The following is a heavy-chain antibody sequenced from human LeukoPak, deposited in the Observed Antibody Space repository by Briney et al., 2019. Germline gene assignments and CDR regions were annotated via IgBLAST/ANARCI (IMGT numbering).Heavy chain of an antibody. CDR2: ISAYNGNT. J-gene: IGHJ6*02. CDR1: GYTFTSYG. CDR3: ARDRAYGDYDYYGMDV. D-gene: IGHD4-17*01. V-gene: IGHV1-18*01. Sequence: ASVKVSCKASGYTFTSYGISWVRQAPGQGLEWMGWISAYNGNTNYAQKLQGRVTMTTDTSTSTAYMELRSLRSDDTAVYYRARDRAYGDYDYYGMDVWGQGTTVTVSS.